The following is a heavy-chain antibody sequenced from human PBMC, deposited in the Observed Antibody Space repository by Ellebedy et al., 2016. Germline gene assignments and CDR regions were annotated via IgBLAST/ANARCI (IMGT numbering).Heavy chain of an antibody. V-gene: IGHV4-38-2*02. CDR1: DDSITTYY. CDR3: ASAPKSTGSYYYYYYYMDV. CDR2: IHHSGST. D-gene: IGHD3-9*01. Sequence: SEILSLTCTVSDDSITTYYWGWIRQPPGKGLEWTGSIHHSGSTYYNPSLKSRVTISVDTSKNQFSLKLSSVTAADTAVYYCASAPKSTGSYYYYYYYMDVWGKGTTVTVSS. J-gene: IGHJ6*03.